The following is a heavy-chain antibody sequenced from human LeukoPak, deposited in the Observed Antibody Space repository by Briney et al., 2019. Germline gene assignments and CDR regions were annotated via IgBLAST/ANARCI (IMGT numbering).Heavy chain of an antibody. J-gene: IGHJ5*02. CDR1: GFTFSSYT. Sequence: GGSLRLSCGASGFTFSSYTMNWVRQAPGKGLEWVSSISSSGSYTFYTDSVKGRFTISRDHAKNSLYLQMNSLRAEDTAVYYYASLGPAAIVGAPWGQGTLVTVSA. V-gene: IGHV3-21*01. D-gene: IGHD1-26*01. CDR3: ASLGPAAIVGAP. CDR2: ISSSGSYT.